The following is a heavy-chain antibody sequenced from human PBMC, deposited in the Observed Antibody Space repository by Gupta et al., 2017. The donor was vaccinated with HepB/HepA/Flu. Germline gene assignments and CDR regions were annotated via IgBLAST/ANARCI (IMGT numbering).Heavy chain of an antibody. Sequence: QVQLQQSGPGLVKPSETLSLTCTVSGGSISSYYWSWIRQPAGKGLEWIGRIYTSGSTNYNPSLKSRVTMSVDTSKNQFSLKLSAVTAADTAVYYCARPSYGGNRSGWYFDLWGRGTLVTVSS. D-gene: IGHD4-23*01. CDR1: GGSISSYY. CDR3: ARPSYGGNRSGWYFDL. V-gene: IGHV4-4*07. CDR2: IYTSGST. J-gene: IGHJ2*01.